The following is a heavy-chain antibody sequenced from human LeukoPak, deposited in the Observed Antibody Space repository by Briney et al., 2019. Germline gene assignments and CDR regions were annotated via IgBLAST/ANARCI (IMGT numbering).Heavy chain of an antibody. Sequence: GGSLRLSCAASGFTLSDYYMSWIRQAPGKGLEWVSYISSSGSTIYYADSVKGRFTISRDNAKNSLYLQMNSLRAEDTAVYYCARDGCSISSTSCYESGYYYYYYMDVWGKGTTVTVSS. CDR1: GFTLSDYY. CDR2: ISSSGSTI. CDR3: ARDGCSISSTSCYESGYYYYYYMDV. V-gene: IGHV3-11*04. J-gene: IGHJ6*03. D-gene: IGHD2-2*01.